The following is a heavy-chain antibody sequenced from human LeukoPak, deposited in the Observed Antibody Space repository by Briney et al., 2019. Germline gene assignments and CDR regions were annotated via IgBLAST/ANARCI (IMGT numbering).Heavy chain of an antibody. D-gene: IGHD4-17*01. CDR2: IIPIFGTA. J-gene: IGHJ6*03. Sequence: SVKVSCKASGGTFSSYAIGWVRQAPGQGLEWMGGIIPIFGTANYAQKFQGRVTITTDESTSTAYMELSSLRSEDTAVYYCARVHRSALTTVITPWYYYMDVWGKGTTVTVSS. CDR1: GGTFSSYA. CDR3: ARVHRSALTTVITPWYYYMDV. V-gene: IGHV1-69*05.